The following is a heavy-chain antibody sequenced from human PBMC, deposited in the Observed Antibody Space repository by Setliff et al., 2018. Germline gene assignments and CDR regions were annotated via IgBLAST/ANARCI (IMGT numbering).Heavy chain of an antibody. J-gene: IGHJ3*02. CDR2: ISGSGGST. D-gene: IGHD3-22*01. CDR3: AKIQGPSYYDSSGYYYGPRDNDAFDI. Sequence: GGSLRLSCAASGFTFSSYAMSWVRQAPGKGLEWVSAISGSGGSTYYADSVKGRFTISRDNSKNTLYLQMNSLRAEDTAVYYCAKIQGPSYYDSSGYYYGPRDNDAFDIWGKGTMVTVSS. V-gene: IGHV3-23*01. CDR1: GFTFSSYA.